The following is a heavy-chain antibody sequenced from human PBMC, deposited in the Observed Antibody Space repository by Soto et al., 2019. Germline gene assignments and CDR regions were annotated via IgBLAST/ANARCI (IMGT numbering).Heavy chain of an antibody. D-gene: IGHD3-16*02. Sequence: QVQLQQWGAGLLKPSETLSLTCAVYGGSFSGYYWSWIRQPPGKGLEWIGEINHSGSTNYNPSLKSRVTISVDTSKNQFSLKLSSVTAADTAVYYCARVPLDYIWWSYRYYYMDVWGKGTTVTVSS. CDR3: ARVPLDYIWWSYRYYYMDV. V-gene: IGHV4-34*01. J-gene: IGHJ6*03. CDR2: INHSGST. CDR1: GGSFSGYY.